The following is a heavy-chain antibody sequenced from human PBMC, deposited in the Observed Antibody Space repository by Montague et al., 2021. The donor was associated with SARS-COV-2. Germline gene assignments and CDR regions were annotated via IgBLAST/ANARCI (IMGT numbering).Heavy chain of an antibody. D-gene: IGHD3-3*01. J-gene: IGHJ5*02. CDR3: ARAVSITIFGVVGWFDP. Sequence: TLSLTCTVSGGSISGGGYYWSWIRQHPGKCLEWIGYIYYSGITYYNPSLKSRVTISVDTSKNQFSLKLSSVTAADTAVYYCARAVSITIFGVVGWFDPWGQGTMVTVSS. CDR2: IYYSGIT. V-gene: IGHV4-31*03. CDR1: GGSISGGGYY.